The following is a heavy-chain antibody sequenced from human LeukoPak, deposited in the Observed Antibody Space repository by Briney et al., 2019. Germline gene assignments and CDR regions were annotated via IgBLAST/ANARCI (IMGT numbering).Heavy chain of an antibody. CDR1: GWSFNDYY. D-gene: IGHD2-2*01. Sequence: PSETLSLTCAVYGWSFNDYYWNWIRQPPGKGREWIGEINARGDTNYNPSLKSRVTISVHTSKKQFSLRLTSMIAADTALYYCARGQVPAARGYNWFDPWGQGTLVTVSP. J-gene: IGHJ5*02. V-gene: IGHV4-34*01. CDR2: INARGDT. CDR3: ARGQVPAARGYNWFDP.